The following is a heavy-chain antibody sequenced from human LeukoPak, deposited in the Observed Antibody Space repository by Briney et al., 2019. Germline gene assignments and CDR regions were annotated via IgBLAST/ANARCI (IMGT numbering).Heavy chain of an antibody. D-gene: IGHD5-18*01. CDR2: ISGSGGST. CDR3: AKDRRQLWASFDY. CDR1: GFTFSSYG. Sequence: GGSLRLSCAASGFTFSSYGMSWVRQAPGKGLEWVSAISGSGGSTYYADSVKGRFTISRDNSKNTLYLQMKSLRAEDTAVYYCAKDRRQLWASFDYWGQGTLVTVSS. J-gene: IGHJ4*02. V-gene: IGHV3-23*01.